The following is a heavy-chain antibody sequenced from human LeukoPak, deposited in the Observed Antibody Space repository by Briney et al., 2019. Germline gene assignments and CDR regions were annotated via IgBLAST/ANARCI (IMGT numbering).Heavy chain of an antibody. CDR1: GFTFSIYE. V-gene: IGHV3-48*03. CDR2: ISSSGSTI. D-gene: IGHD6-6*01. Sequence: QTGGSVRLSCAPSGFTFSIYEMNWVRQAPGKGWEWVSYISSSGSTIYYADSVKGRFTLSRDNSKNSLYLRMNSLRTDGTALYYCTKNLAIAVRSRGVDYWGQGTLVTVSS. J-gene: IGHJ4*02. CDR3: TKNLAIAVRSRGVDY.